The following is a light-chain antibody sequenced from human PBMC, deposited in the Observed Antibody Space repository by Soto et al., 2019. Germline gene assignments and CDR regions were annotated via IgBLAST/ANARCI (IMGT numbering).Light chain of an antibody. CDR1: RSDVGGHNY. J-gene: IGLJ1*01. Sequence: QSALTQPASVSGSPGQSITISCTGTRSDVGGHNYVSWYQQHPGKAPKLMFYEVGNRPSGVSARFSASKSGNTASLTISGLQPEDEDEYYCSSYTGSSTSPYVFGAGTKVTVL. CDR2: EVG. V-gene: IGLV2-14*01. CDR3: SSYTGSSTSPYV.